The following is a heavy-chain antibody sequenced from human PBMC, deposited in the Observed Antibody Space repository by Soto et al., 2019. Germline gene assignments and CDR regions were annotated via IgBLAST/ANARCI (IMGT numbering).Heavy chain of an antibody. Sequence: GESLKISCKGSGYSFSSYWIGWVRQMPGKGLERMGIIFPGDSDTRYSPSFQGQVTISADKSISTAYLQWSSLKASDTAMYYCARSRYSSGWFDYWGQGTLVTVSS. V-gene: IGHV5-51*01. CDR2: IFPGDSDT. J-gene: IGHJ4*02. CDR1: GYSFSSYW. CDR3: ARSRYSSGWFDY. D-gene: IGHD6-19*01.